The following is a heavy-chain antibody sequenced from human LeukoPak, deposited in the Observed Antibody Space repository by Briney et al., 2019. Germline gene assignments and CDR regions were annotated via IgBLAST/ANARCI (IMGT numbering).Heavy chain of an antibody. Sequence: PSETLSLTCTVSGGSISSSSYYWGWIRQPPGKGLEWIGSIYYSGSTYYNPSLKSRVTISVDTSKNQFSLKLSSVTAADTAVYYCATSSPLMYYFDYWGQGTLVTVSS. CDR2: IYYSGST. CDR3: ATSSPLMYYFDY. D-gene: IGHD3-16*01. CDR1: GGSISSSSYY. V-gene: IGHV4-39*07. J-gene: IGHJ4*02.